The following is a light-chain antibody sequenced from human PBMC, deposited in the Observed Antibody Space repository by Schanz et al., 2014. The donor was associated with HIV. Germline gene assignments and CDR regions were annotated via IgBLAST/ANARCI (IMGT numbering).Light chain of an antibody. V-gene: IGLV1-44*01. CDR2: GNN. CDR3: ATWDDGLDAWV. J-gene: IGLJ3*02. CDR1: SSSFRTNA. Sequence: QSVLTQPPSASGPPGQKVTISCSGSSSSFRTNAVDWHRHLPGTAPTLLIYGNNQRPSGVPGRLSGSKSGTSASLAISGLQSEDEADYYCATWDDGLDAWVFGGGTKLTVL.